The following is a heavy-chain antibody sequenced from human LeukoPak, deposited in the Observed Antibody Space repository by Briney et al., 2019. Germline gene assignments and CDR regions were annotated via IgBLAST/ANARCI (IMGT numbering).Heavy chain of an antibody. Sequence: SQTLSLTCTVSGGSISSGGYYWSWIRQHPGKGLEWIGYIYYSGGTYYNPSLKSPVTISVDTSKNQFSPKLSSVTATDTAVYYCARHDCITTTCYYFYGMDVWGQGTTVTVSS. CDR3: ARHDCITTTCYYFYGMDV. D-gene: IGHD2-2*01. V-gene: IGHV4-31*01. J-gene: IGHJ6*02. CDR2: IYYSGGT. CDR1: GGSISSGGYY.